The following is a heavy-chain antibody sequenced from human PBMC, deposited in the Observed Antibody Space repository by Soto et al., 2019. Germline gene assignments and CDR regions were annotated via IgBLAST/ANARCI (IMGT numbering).Heavy chain of an antibody. D-gene: IGHD6-19*01. CDR1: GGSISSYY. CDR3: ARVSSGWSDAFDY. V-gene: IGHV4-59*01. CDR2: IYYIGST. Sequence: SETLSLTCTVAGGSISSYYWSWIRQPPGKGLEWIGYIYYIGSTNYNPSLKSRVTMTRDTSISTAYMELSRLRSDDTAVYYCARVSSGWSDAFDYWGQGTLVTVSS. J-gene: IGHJ4*02.